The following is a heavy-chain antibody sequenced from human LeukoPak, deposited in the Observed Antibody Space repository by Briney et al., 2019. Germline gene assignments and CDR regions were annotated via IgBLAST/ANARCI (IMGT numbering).Heavy chain of an antibody. D-gene: IGHD3-22*01. Sequence: SVTLSLTCTVSGGSVSSGSYYWSWIRQPPGKGLEWIVYLYYSGSTNYNPSLKSRVTISVDTSKNQFSLKLTSVTAADTAVYYCARGSYYDRPSRSRVEYWGQGTLVTVSS. V-gene: IGHV4-61*01. CDR3: ARGSYYDRPSRSRVEY. CDR1: GGSVSSGSYY. CDR2: LYYSGST. J-gene: IGHJ4*02.